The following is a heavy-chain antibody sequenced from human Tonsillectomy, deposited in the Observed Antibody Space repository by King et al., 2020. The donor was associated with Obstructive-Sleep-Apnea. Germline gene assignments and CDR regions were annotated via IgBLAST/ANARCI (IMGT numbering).Heavy chain of an antibody. CDR1: GGTFSSYA. CDR2: IIPIFGTA. D-gene: IGHD6-19*01. CDR3: ARSLVGSSGWYWFDP. V-gene: IGHV1-69*12. J-gene: IGHJ5*02. Sequence: QLVQSGAEVKKPGSSVKVSCKASGGTFSSYAISWVRQAPGQGLEWIGGIIPIFGTANYAQKFQGRVTITADESTRTAYMELSSLRSEDTAVYYCARSLVGSSGWYWFDPWGQGTLVTVSS.